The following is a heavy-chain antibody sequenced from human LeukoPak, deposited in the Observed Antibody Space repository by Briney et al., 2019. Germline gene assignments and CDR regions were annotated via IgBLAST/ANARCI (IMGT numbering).Heavy chain of an antibody. Sequence: QPGRSLRLSCAASGFTFSDYAMHWVRQAPGKGLEWVAVISYDGSNKYYADSVKGRFTIPRDNSKNTLYLQMNSLRAEDTAVYFCARGAGDYVWGSYRSLDYWGQGTLVTVSS. CDR1: GFTFSDYA. J-gene: IGHJ4*02. V-gene: IGHV3-30*04. D-gene: IGHD3-16*02. CDR3: ARGAGDYVWGSYRSLDY. CDR2: ISYDGSNK.